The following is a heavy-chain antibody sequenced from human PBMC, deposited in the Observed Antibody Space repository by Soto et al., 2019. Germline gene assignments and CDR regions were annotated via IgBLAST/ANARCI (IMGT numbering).Heavy chain of an antibody. CDR1: GGTFSSFV. CDR3: RREVDMKFHSDSSDEPGY. V-gene: IGHV1-69*04. J-gene: IGHJ4*02. D-gene: IGHD3-22*01. Sequence: QVQLVQSGAEVKKPGSSVKVSCKASGGTFSSFVISWVRQAPGQGLEWMGRIILRIGLINYAQKVKGSVTITADTSPSTAYMELSSLRADNTAVYYCRREVDMKFHSDSSDEPGYWGQGTLVTVSS. CDR2: IILRIGLI.